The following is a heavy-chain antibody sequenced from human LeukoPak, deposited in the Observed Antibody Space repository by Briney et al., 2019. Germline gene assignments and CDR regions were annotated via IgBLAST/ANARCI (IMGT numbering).Heavy chain of an antibody. CDR3: AKGTVRFLEWGQRGYFDY. CDR1: GFTFDIFG. Sequence: GGSLTLTCAASGFTFDIFGLNWVRQAPGKGLEWVASISTTIANTSHANSVKGRFTISRDNAINTLYLQMNTLRADDTAIYYCAKGTVRFLEWGQRGYFDYWGQGALVTVSS. J-gene: IGHJ4*02. D-gene: IGHD3-3*01. CDR2: ISTTIANT. V-gene: IGHV3-23*01.